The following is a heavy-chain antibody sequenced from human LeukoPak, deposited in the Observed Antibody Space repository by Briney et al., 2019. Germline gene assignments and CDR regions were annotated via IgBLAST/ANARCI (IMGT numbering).Heavy chain of an antibody. CDR3: ARETRYYDSSGYLASDFDY. V-gene: IGHV3-74*01. Sequence: GGSLRLSCAASGFTFSSYWMHWVRQAPGKGLVWVSRINSDGSSTSYADSVKGRFTISRDNAKNTLYLQMNSLRAEDTAVYYCARETRYYDSSGYLASDFDYWGQGTLVTVSS. CDR1: GFTFSSYW. CDR2: INSDGSST. D-gene: IGHD3-22*01. J-gene: IGHJ4*02.